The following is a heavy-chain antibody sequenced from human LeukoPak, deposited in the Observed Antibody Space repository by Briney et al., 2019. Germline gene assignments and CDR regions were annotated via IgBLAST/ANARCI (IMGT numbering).Heavy chain of an antibody. D-gene: IGHD2-2*01. CDR3: ARIGLEVPAANY. CDR2: ISSNGGST. J-gene: IGHJ4*02. V-gene: IGHV3-64*01. CDR1: GFTSSSYA. Sequence: PGGSLRLSCAASGFTSSSYAMHWVRQAPGKGLEYVSGISSNGGSTYYANSVKGRFTISRDNSKNTLYLQMNSLRAEDTAVYYCARIGLEVPAANYWGQGTLVTVSS.